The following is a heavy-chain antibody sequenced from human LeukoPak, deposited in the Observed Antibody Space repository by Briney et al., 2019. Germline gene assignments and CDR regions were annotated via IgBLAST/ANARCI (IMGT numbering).Heavy chain of an antibody. J-gene: IGHJ6*02. Sequence: ASVKVSCKASGYTFINYAMHWVRQAPGQRLEWMGWINAGNGNTKFSQKFQGRVTITRDTSASTAYMQLSSLRSEDTAVYYCATRSITMVRGVITSYYYYGMDVWGQGTTVTVSS. CDR2: INAGNGNT. D-gene: IGHD3-10*01. CDR3: ATRSITMVRGVITSYYYYGMDV. CDR1: GYTFINYA. V-gene: IGHV1-3*01.